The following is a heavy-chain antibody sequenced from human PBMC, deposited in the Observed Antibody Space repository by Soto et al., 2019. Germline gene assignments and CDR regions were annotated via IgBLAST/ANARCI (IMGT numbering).Heavy chain of an antibody. CDR2: ISSSSSTI. CDR3: ARAMGSSSYNPYYFDY. Sequence: GGSLRLSCAASGFTFSSYSMNWVRQAPGKGLEWVSYISSSSSTIYYADSVKGRFTISRDNAKNSLYLQMNSLRDEDTAVYYCARAMGSSSYNPYYFDYWGQGTLVTVSS. J-gene: IGHJ4*02. V-gene: IGHV3-48*02. D-gene: IGHD6-13*01. CDR1: GFTFSSYS.